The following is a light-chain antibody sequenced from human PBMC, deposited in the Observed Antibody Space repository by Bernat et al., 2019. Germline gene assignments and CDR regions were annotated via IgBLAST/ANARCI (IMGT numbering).Light chain of an antibody. CDR1: SSNLGTKT. V-gene: IGLV1-44*01. Sequence: QSVLSQPPSASGTPGQTVTISCSGSSSNLGTKTANWFQQFPGTAPKLIIYTNNHRPSDVPDRFSASKSGTSASLAISGLQSDDEADDDCAAWDDRLNGFVFGTGTKLTV. J-gene: IGLJ1*01. CDR3: AAWDDRLNGFV. CDR2: TNN.